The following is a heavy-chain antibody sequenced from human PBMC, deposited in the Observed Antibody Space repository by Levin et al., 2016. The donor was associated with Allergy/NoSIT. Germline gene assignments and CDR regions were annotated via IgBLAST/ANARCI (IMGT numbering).Heavy chain of an antibody. CDR1: GGSFSGYY. CDR3: ARAVGKKTTYYGD. CDR2: IDHSGST. J-gene: IGHJ4*02. Sequence: SETLSLTCAVYGGSFSGYYWSWIRQAPGKGLEWIGDIDHSGSTSYNSSLNSRVTISLDTSNNQFSLRLTSVTAADTAVYYCARAVGKKTTYYGDWGQGTLVTVSS. D-gene: IGHD3-16*01. V-gene: IGHV4-34*01.